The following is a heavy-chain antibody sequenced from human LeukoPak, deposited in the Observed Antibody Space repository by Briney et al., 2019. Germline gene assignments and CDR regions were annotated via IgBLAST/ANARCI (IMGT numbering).Heavy chain of an antibody. J-gene: IGHJ4*02. Sequence: SETLSLTCTVSGYSISSGYYWGWIRQPPGKGLEWIGSIYHSGSTYYNPSLKSRVTISVDMSKNQFSLKLSSVTAADTAVYYCAREGYYDFWSGYHTSCYFDYWGQGTLVTVSS. CDR3: AREGYYDFWSGYHTSCYFDY. CDR2: IYHSGST. V-gene: IGHV4-38-2*02. CDR1: GYSISSGYY. D-gene: IGHD3-3*01.